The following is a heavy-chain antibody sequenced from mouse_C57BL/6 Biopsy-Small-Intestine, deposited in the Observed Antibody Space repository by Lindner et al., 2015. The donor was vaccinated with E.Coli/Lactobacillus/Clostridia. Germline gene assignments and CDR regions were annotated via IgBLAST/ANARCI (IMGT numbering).Heavy chain of an antibody. CDR1: GYTISGSW. Sequence: VQLQESGAEVMKPGASVKLSCKATGYTISGSWIEWVKERPGHGLEWIGEILPGSGSTNYNEKFKDEATFTADASSNTAYMQLSSLTTEDSAIYYCARFPYYSDPYAMDYWGQGTSVTVSS. D-gene: IGHD2-12*01. CDR2: ILPGSGST. V-gene: IGHV1-9*01. J-gene: IGHJ4*01. CDR3: ARFPYYSDPYAMDY.